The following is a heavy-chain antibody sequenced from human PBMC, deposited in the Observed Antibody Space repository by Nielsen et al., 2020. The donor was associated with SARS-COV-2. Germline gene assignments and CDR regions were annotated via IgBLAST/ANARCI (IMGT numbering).Heavy chain of an antibody. CDR3: ARGSIRNYYELWYFDL. D-gene: IGHD3-22*01. Sequence: WVRQAPGQRLEWMGWINAGNGNTKYSQKFQGGVTITRDTSASTAYMELSSLRSEDTAVYYCARGSIRNYYELWYFDLWGRGTLVTVSS. CDR2: INAGNGNT. V-gene: IGHV1-3*01. J-gene: IGHJ2*01.